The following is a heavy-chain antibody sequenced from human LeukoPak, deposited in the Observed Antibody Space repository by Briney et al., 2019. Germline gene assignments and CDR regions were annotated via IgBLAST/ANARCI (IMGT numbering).Heavy chain of an antibody. CDR3: AREYSSAPKQTDAFDI. J-gene: IGHJ3*02. Sequence: PGGSLRLSCAASGFTLSNHWMHWVRHVPGKGLVWVSRISGDEIWTSYADSVKGRFIISRDNAKDMLYLQMNSLRTEDTAVYYCAREYSSAPKQTDAFDIWGQGTMVTVSS. CDR1: GFTLSNHW. V-gene: IGHV3-74*01. CDR2: ISGDEIWT. D-gene: IGHD3-22*01.